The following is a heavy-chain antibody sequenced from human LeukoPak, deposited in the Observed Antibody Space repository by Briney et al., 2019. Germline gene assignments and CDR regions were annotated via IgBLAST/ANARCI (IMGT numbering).Heavy chain of an antibody. D-gene: IGHD6-13*01. Sequence: PSETLSLTCTVSGGSFSSHYWSWIRQPPGKGLEWIGYISYIGSTNYNPSLKSRVTISVDTSKNQFSLKLSSVTAADTAVYYCARLGAAVFNWFDPWGQGTLVTVSS. CDR1: GGSFSSHY. V-gene: IGHV4-59*08. J-gene: IGHJ5*02. CDR3: ARLGAAVFNWFDP. CDR2: ISYIGST.